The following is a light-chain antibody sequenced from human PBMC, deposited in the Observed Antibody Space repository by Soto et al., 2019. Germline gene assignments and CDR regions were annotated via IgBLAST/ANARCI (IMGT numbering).Light chain of an antibody. V-gene: IGLV1-40*01. J-gene: IGLJ1*01. CDR2: GNS. CDR1: SSNIGAGYD. Sequence: QSVLTQPPSVSGAPGQRVTISCTGSSSNIGAGYDVHWYQQLPGTAPKLLIYGNSNRPSGVPDRFSGSKSDTSASLAITGLQAEDEADYYCQSYYSSRSGYYVFGTGTKLTVL. CDR3: QSYYSSRSGYYV.